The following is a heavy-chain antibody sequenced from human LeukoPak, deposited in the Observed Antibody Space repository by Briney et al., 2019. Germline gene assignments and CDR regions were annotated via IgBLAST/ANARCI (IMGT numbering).Heavy chain of an antibody. D-gene: IGHD4-17*01. CDR1: GYTFTGYY. CDR2: INPNSGGT. CDR3: ARFSPDYGGRHYYYYYGMDV. J-gene: IGHJ6*02. Sequence: ASVTVSCKASGYTFTGYYMHWVRQAPGQGLEWMGWINPNSGGTNYAQKFQGRVTMTRDTSISTAYMELSRLRSDDTAVYYCARFSPDYGGRHYYYYYGMDVWGQGTTVTVSS. V-gene: IGHV1-2*02.